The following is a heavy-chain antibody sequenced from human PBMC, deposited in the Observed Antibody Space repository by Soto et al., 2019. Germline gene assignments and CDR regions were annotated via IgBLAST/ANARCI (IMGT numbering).Heavy chain of an antibody. Sequence: GGSLRLSCAAFGLTISGKKYVAWVRQAPGKGLEWVSALYDVDGSFYADSVKGRFTTSSDSSKTTVYLQMNDLRPDDTAVYYCANWNEREHAYDVWGQGTRVTFSS. CDR2: LYDVDGS. D-gene: IGHD1-1*01. CDR1: GLTISGKKY. J-gene: IGHJ3*01. V-gene: IGHV3-53*01. CDR3: ANWNEREHAYDV.